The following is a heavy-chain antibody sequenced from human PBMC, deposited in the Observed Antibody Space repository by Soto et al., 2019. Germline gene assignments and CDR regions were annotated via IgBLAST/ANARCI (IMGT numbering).Heavy chain of an antibody. CDR1: GFSLTTSGVG. D-gene: IGHD6-13*01. CDR3: ANSAIHTSTWFYLDK. J-gene: IGHJ4*02. CDR2: IYWNDVK. V-gene: IGHV2-5*01. Sequence: SGPTLVNPTQTLTLTCTFSGFSLTTSGVGVGWIRQPPGKALEWLALIYWNDVKRYSPSLKSRLTITKDTSKNQVVLTVTNMDPVDTATYSCANSAIHTSTWFYLDKWGQGTLVTVSS.